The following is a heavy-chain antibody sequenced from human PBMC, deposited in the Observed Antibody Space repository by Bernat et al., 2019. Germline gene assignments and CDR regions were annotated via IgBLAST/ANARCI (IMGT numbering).Heavy chain of an antibody. CDR3: ARQQGVAAGY. D-gene: IGHD6-19*01. J-gene: IGHJ4*02. V-gene: IGHV4-39*01. CDR1: GGSTSSSSYY. CDR2: IYYSGST. Sequence: QLQLQESGPGLVKPSETLSLTCTVSGGSTSSSSYYWGWIRQPPGKGLEWVGSIYYSGSTYYNPSLKSRVTISVDTSKNQFSLKLSSVTAADTAVYYCARQQGVAAGYWGQGTLVTVSS.